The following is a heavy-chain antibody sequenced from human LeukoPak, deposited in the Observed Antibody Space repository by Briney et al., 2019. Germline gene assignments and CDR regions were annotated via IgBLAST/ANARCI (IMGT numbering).Heavy chain of an antibody. CDR1: GGSISSYY. D-gene: IGHD3-3*01. CDR3: ARDTSIYDFWSGYLDY. J-gene: IGHJ4*02. Sequence: SETLSLTCTVSGGSISSYYWSWIRQPAGKGQEWIGRIYTSGSTNYNPSLKSRVTMSVDTSKNQFSLKLSSVTAADTAVYYCARDTSIYDFWSGYLDYWGQGTLVTVSS. CDR2: IYTSGST. V-gene: IGHV4-4*07.